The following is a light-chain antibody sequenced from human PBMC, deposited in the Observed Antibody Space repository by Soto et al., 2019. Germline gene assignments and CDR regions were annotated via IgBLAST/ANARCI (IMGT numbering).Light chain of an antibody. CDR2: DVS. V-gene: IGLV2-14*03. Sequence: QSALTQPASVSGSPGQSITISCAGTSADIGAFNYVSWYQHHPGKAPKLLIYDVSDRPSGVSTRFSASKSANTASLTISGLQADDEGDYYCSSYSNTSALVFGGGTKLTVL. CDR3: SSYSNTSALV. CDR1: SADIGAFNY. J-gene: IGLJ2*01.